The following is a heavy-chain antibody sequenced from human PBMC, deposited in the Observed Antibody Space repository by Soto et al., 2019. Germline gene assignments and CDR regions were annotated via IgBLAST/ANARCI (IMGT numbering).Heavy chain of an antibody. CDR3: AREVIPLTTDWYFDL. V-gene: IGHV4-30-4*01. CDR2: IYDSGST. Sequence: QLQLRESGPGLVKPSETLSLTCTVSGGSISGGVGGLYYWSWIRQPPGKGLVWIGYIYDSGSTYYNPALKSRVSISVDTSKNQFSLRLSSVTAADTAVYYCAREVIPLTTDWYFDLWGRGTLVTVSS. J-gene: IGHJ2*01. CDR1: GGSISGGVGGLYY. D-gene: IGHD4-4*01.